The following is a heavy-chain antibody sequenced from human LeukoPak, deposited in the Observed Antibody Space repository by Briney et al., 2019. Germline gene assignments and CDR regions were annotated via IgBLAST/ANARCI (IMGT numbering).Heavy chain of an antibody. CDR1: GYTFTSYG. Sequence: ASVKVSCKASGYTFTSYGISWVRQAPGQGLEWMGWISAYNGNTNYAQKLQGRVTMTTDTSTSTAYMELRSLRSDDTAVYYCARDVPSDYDILTGYYSAAFDIWGQGTMVTVSS. J-gene: IGHJ3*02. CDR3: ARDVPSDYDILTGYYSAAFDI. D-gene: IGHD3-9*01. V-gene: IGHV1-18*01. CDR2: ISAYNGNT.